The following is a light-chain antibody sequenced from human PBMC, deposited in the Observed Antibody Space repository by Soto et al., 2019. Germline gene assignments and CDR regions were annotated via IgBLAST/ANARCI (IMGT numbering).Light chain of an antibody. CDR2: GAS. CDR1: QSVSDTF. J-gene: IGKJ2*01. CDR3: QQYGSSPRT. Sequence: EIVLTQSPGTLCLSPGERVTLSCRASQSVSDTFLAWYQQKPGQAPRLLIYGASSRATGIPDRFSGSGSETDFTLTISRLEPEDFAVYYCQQYGSSPRTFGQGTKLEIK. V-gene: IGKV3-20*01.